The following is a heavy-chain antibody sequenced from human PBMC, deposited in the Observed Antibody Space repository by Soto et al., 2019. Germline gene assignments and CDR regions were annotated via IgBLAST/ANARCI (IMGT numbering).Heavy chain of an antibody. CDR1: GGTFSTYS. D-gene: IGHD1-26*01. J-gene: IGHJ4*02. CDR2: IIPIFGTA. Sequence: QVQLVQSGAEVKKPGSSVKVSCKTSGGTFSTYSIVWVRQASGVGLEWMGGIIPIFGTANYAQKFQDRVTITADKSTNTAFMELSSLKSEDTAMYYCASSSGNNYGVGTNYYFDYWGQGTLVTVSS. V-gene: IGHV1-69*06. CDR3: ASSSGNNYGVGTNYYFDY.